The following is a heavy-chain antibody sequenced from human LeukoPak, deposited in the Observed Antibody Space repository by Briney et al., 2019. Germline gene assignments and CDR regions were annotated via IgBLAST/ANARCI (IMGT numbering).Heavy chain of an antibody. CDR1: GGTFSSYA. CDR2: IIPIFGTA. D-gene: IGHD1-26*01. CDR3: ARAIVVTGDYYYYMDV. Sequence: SVKVSCKASGGTFSSYAISWVRQAPGQGLEWMGGIIPIFGTANYAQKFQGRVTIATDESTSTAYMELSGLRSEDTAVYYCARAIVVTGDYYYYMDVWGKGTTVTVSS. J-gene: IGHJ6*03. V-gene: IGHV1-69*05.